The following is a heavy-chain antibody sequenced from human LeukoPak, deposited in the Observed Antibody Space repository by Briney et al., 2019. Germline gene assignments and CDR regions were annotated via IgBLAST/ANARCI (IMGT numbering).Heavy chain of an antibody. V-gene: IGHV3-74*01. J-gene: IGHJ4*02. CDR3: ARDMKTIYRSGFFDH. Sequence: GGSLRLSCAASGVTFSSYGFTFSSYGMNWVRQAPGKGLVWVSRINSDGGSTSYADSVKGRFTISRDSAKNTLYLEMNSLRAEDTAVYYCARDMKTIYRSGFFDHWGQGILVTVSS. CDR2: INSDGGST. CDR1: GVTFSSYGFTFSSYG. D-gene: IGHD3-16*02.